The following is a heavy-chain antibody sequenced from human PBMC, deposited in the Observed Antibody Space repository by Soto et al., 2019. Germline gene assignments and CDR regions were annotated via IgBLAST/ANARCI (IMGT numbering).Heavy chain of an antibody. D-gene: IGHD1-7*01. V-gene: IGHV4-31*03. J-gene: IGHJ5*02. CDR2: VYHSGTT. CDR3: AREGSATTPGWFDP. CDR1: GGSIISVGFS. Sequence: KPSETLSLTCTVSGGSIISVGFSWSWIRHHPGKGLEWIGYVYHSGTTYYNPSLESRATISVDTSKNQFSLKLSSVTAADTAVYYCAREGSATTPGWFDPWGQGIQVTVSS.